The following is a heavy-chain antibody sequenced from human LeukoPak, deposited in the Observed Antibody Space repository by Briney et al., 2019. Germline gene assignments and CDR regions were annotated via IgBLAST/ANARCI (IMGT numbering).Heavy chain of an antibody. CDR1: GFTFRSYN. CDR3: ARGSPEILRSYYYYYMDV. Sequence: PGGSLRLSCAASGFTFRSYNMNWVRQAPGKRPEWVSSISSSSSYIYYADSVKGRFTISRDNAKNSLYLQMNSLRAEDTAVYYCARGSPEILRSYYYYYMDVWGKGTTVTVSS. CDR2: ISSSSSYI. D-gene: IGHD4-17*01. V-gene: IGHV3-21*04. J-gene: IGHJ6*03.